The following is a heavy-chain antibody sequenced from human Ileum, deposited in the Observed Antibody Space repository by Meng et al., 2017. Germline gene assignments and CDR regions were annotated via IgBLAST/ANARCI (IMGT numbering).Heavy chain of an antibody. V-gene: IGHV3-23*01. CDR2: ISGSGGST. CDR1: GFTFSSYE. J-gene: IGHJ3*02. D-gene: IGHD3-22*01. CDR3: AKDPPKSLVVVITTDI. Sequence: GESLKISCAASGFTFSSYEMNWVRQAPGKGLEWVSAISGSGGSTYYADSVKGRFTISRDNSKNTLYLQMNSLRAEDTAVYYCAKDPPKSLVVVITTDIWGQGTMVTVSS.